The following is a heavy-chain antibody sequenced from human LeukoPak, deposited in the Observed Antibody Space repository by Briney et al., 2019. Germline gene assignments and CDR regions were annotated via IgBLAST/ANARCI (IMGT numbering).Heavy chain of an antibody. J-gene: IGHJ5*02. CDR3: ARHYYYDSSGKRGDWFDP. D-gene: IGHD3-22*01. V-gene: IGHV5-51*01. CDR1: GYSFTSYW. Sequence: GESLKISCKGSGYSFTSYWIGWVRQMPGKGLEWMGIIYPGDSDTRYSPSFQGQVTISADKSISTAYLQWSGLKASDTAMYYCARHYYYDSSGKRGDWFDPWGQGTLVTVSS. CDR2: IYPGDSDT.